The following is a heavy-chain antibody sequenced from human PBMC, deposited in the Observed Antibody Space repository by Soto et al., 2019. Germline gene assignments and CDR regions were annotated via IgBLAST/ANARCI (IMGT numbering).Heavy chain of an antibody. D-gene: IGHD1-26*01. Sequence: QVQLQESGPGLVKPSQTLSLTCTVSGGSISSGGYYWSWIRQPPGKGLEWIGYIYYSGGTYYNYYNTSLNHRVTIAVDTSKNQFSLKLSSVTAADTAVYYCARTPLLWGQGTLVTGSS. J-gene: IGHJ4*02. V-gene: IGHV4-31*03. CDR2: IYYSGGTYYN. CDR3: ARTPLL. CDR1: GGSISSGGYY.